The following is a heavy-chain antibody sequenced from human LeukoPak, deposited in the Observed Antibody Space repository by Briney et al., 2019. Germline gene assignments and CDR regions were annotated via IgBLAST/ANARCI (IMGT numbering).Heavy chain of an antibody. CDR2: IYSSGTT. D-gene: IGHD1-26*01. CDR3: ARDPFRSSFDS. V-gene: IGHV4-4*07. J-gene: IGHJ4*02. CDR1: GDSINNFY. Sequence: SETLYLTCTVSGDSINNFYWNWIRQPAGKGPEWIGRIYSSGTTHYNPSLKSRVTMSVDTSKTQFSLKLTSVTAADTAVYYCARDPFRSSFDSWGPGILVTVSS.